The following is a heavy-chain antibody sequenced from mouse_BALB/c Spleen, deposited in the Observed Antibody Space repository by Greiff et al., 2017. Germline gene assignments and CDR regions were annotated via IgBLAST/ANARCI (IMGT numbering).Heavy chain of an antibody. CDR1: GYSFTGYF. CDR3: GRIYYDHDLDY. D-gene: IGHD2-4*01. J-gene: IGHJ2*01. Sequence: EVMLVESGPELVKPGASVKISCKASGYSFTGYFMNWVKQSHGKSLEWIGRINPYNGDTFYNQKFKGKATLTVDKSSSTAHMELLSLTSEDSAVYYCGRIYYDHDLDYWGQGTTLTVSS. V-gene: IGHV1-37*01. CDR2: INPYNGDT.